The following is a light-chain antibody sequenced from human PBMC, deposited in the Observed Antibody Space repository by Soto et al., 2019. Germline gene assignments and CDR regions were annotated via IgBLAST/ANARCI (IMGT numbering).Light chain of an antibody. Sequence: QSVLTQPASVSGSPGQSITISCTGTINDIGSYNYVSWYQQHPGRAPQLIIYDVSYWPSGVSDRFSGSKSGNTASLTISGLRAEDEADYYCSSSAGTSTIFGGGTKLTVL. CDR3: SSSAGTSTI. V-gene: IGLV2-14*03. J-gene: IGLJ2*01. CDR1: INDIGSYNY. CDR2: DVS.